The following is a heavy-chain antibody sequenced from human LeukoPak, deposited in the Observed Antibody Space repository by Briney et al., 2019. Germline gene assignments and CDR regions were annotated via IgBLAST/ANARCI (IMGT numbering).Heavy chain of an antibody. D-gene: IGHD2/OR15-2a*01. CDR1: GFTFSPYW. CDR2: INPDGTTT. Sequence: GGSLRLSCAASGFTFSPYWMHWVRQAPGKGLVWVSHINPDGTTTSYADSVKGRFTISRDNAQNTLYLQMNSLRAEDTAVYYCARGTALQDYWGQGTLVTVSS. V-gene: IGHV3-74*01. CDR3: ARGTALQDY. J-gene: IGHJ4*02.